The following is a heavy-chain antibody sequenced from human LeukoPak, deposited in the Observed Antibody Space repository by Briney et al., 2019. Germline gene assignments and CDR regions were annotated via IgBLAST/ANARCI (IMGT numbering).Heavy chain of an antibody. Sequence: GGSLRLSCAASGFTVSSNHMTWVRQAPGKGLEWVSVIYSGGSTYYADSVKGRFIISRDNSRNTLYLQMNNLRAEDTAVYYCAKAGAQRYYDSWGQGTMVTVSA. CDR1: GFTVSSNH. D-gene: IGHD3-22*01. CDR2: IYSGGST. V-gene: IGHV3-53*01. CDR3: AKAGAQRYYDS. J-gene: IGHJ3*01.